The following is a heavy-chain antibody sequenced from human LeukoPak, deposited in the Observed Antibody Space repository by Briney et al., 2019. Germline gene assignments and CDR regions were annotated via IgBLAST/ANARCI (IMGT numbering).Heavy chain of an antibody. Sequence: VASVKVSCKASGYTFTSYDINWVRQATGQGLEWMGWMNPNSSNTGYAQKFQGRVTMTRNTSISTAYMELSSLRSEDTAVYYCARSRTSLDAFDIWGQGTMVTVSS. CDR3: ARSRTSLDAFDI. V-gene: IGHV1-8*01. CDR2: MNPNSSNT. J-gene: IGHJ3*02. D-gene: IGHD1-14*01. CDR1: GYTFTSYD.